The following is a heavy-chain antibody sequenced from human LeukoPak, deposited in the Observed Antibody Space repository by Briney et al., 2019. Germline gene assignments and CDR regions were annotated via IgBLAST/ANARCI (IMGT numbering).Heavy chain of an antibody. J-gene: IGHJ4*02. CDR1: GFTFSTYA. D-gene: IGHD6-13*01. CDR2: ISGSGDST. CDR3: AKTRPLDSSSWSHGDY. Sequence: GGSLRLSWAASGFTFSTYAMSWVRQAPGKGLEWVSAISGSGDSTYYGDSVKGRFTISRDNSKNTLYLQMNSLRAEDTAVYYCAKTRPLDSSSWSHGDYWGQGTLVTVSS. V-gene: IGHV3-23*01.